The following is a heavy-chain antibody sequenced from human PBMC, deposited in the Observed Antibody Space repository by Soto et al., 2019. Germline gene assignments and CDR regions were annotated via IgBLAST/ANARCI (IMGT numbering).Heavy chain of an antibody. CDR1: GGTFISYA. V-gene: IGHV1-69*13. CDR2: IIPIFGTA. J-gene: IGHJ6*02. D-gene: IGHD2-2*02. Sequence: SVKVPCKASGGTFISYAISWVRQAPGQGLEWMGGIIPIFGTANYAQKFQGRVTITADESPSTAYMELSRLRSDDTAVYYCARVRYGSSTSCHRSRYYYYGMDVWGQGTTVTVSS. CDR3: ARVRYGSSTSCHRSRYYYYGMDV.